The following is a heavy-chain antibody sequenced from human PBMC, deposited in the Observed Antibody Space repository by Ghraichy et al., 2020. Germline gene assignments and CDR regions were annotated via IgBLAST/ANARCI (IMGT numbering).Heavy chain of an antibody. J-gene: IGHJ4*02. Sequence: GESLNISCEASGFIFSDYYMSWIRQAPGKGLEWVSYISGSNRYTNYADSVEGRFTISRDNARNSLYLQMNSLRADDTSVYYCARVRDNDDSFYFDFWGQGTLVTVPS. CDR3: ARVRDNDDSFYFDF. CDR1: GFIFSDYY. CDR2: ISGSNRYT. V-gene: IGHV3-11*06. D-gene: IGHD4-17*01.